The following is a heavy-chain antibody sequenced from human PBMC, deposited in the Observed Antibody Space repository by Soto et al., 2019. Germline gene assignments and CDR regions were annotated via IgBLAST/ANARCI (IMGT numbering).Heavy chain of an antibody. CDR1: XXXFTSYA. CDR3: XXXXXXYYVDY. CDR2: INAGNGNT. J-gene: IGHJ4*02. V-gene: IGHV1-3*01. Sequence: QVQLVQSGAEVKKPGASVKVSCXXSXXXFTSYAMHWVRQAPGQRLEWMGWINAGNGNTKYSQKFQGRVTITRDTSASTAYMELSSLRSEXXXXXXXXXXXXXYYVDYWGQGTLVTVSS.